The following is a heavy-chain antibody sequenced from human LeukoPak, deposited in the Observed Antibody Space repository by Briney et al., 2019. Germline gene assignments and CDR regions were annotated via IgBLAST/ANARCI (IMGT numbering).Heavy chain of an antibody. D-gene: IGHD1-1*01. CDR1: GGSIGSYY. V-gene: IGHV4-59*08. CDR2: IYYSGST. Sequence: SETLSLTCTVSGGSIGSYYWSWIGQPPGKGLEWIGYIYYSGSTKYNPSLKSRVTISVDTSKNQFSLKLSSVTAADTALYYCARLGGTLYGMDVWGQGTTVTVSS. J-gene: IGHJ6*02. CDR3: ARLGGTLYGMDV.